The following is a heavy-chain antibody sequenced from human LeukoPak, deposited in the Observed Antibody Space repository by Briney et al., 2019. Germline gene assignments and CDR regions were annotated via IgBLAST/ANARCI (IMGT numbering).Heavy chain of an antibody. Sequence: PSQTLSLTCTVSGGSISSSSYYWGWIRQPPGKGLEWIGSIYYSGSTYYNPSLKSRATISVDTSKNQFSLKLSSVTAADTAGYYCARHCAYNYNSSGYYRDAFDIWGQGTMVTVSS. D-gene: IGHD3-22*01. J-gene: IGHJ3*02. CDR2: IYYSGST. CDR1: GGSISSSSYY. CDR3: ARHCAYNYNSSGYYRDAFDI. V-gene: IGHV4-39*01.